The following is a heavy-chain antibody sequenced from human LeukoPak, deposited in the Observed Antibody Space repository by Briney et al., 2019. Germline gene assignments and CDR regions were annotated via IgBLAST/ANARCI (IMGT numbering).Heavy chain of an antibody. CDR3: ARDRRISSSSVMDY. CDR1: GFTFSSYS. D-gene: IGHD6-6*01. CDR2: ISSSSSYM. Sequence: PGGSLRLSCAASGFTFSSYSMNWVRQAPGKGLEWVSSISSSSSYMYYADSVKGRFTISRDNAKNSLYLQMNSLRAEDTAVYYCARDRRISSSSVMDYWGQGTLVTVSS. V-gene: IGHV3-21*01. J-gene: IGHJ4*02.